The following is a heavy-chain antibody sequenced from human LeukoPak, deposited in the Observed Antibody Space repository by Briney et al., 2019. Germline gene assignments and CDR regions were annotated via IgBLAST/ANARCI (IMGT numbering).Heavy chain of an antibody. V-gene: IGHV1-8*01. D-gene: IGHD3/OR15-3a*01. Sequence: ASVKVSSKASGYTFTSYDINWVRQATGQGLEWMGWINPNSGNTGYAQKFQGRVTMTKNNSITTAYMELSSLRSEDTAVYYCARALSWTTDSYYYMDVWGKGPTVPVSS. J-gene: IGHJ6*03. CDR2: INPNSGNT. CDR3: ARALSWTTDSYYYMDV. CDR1: GYTFTSYD.